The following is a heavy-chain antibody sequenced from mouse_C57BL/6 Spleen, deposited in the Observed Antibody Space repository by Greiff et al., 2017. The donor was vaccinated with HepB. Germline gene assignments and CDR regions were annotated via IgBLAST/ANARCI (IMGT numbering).Heavy chain of an antibody. CDR3: ARDQRGYYDYDGYFDY. Sequence: EVHLVESGGGLVKPGGSLKLSCAASGFTFSSYAMSWVRQTPEKRLEWVATISDGGSYTYYPDNVKGRFTISRDNAKNNLYLQMSHLKSEDTAMYYCARDQRGYYDYDGYFDYWGQGTTLTVSS. J-gene: IGHJ2*01. D-gene: IGHD2-4*01. CDR2: ISDGGSYT. V-gene: IGHV5-4*01. CDR1: GFTFSSYA.